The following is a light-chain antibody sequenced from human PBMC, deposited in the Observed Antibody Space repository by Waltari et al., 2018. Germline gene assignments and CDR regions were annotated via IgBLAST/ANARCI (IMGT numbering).Light chain of an antibody. V-gene: IGKV3-20*01. CDR3: QQYVESPAT. J-gene: IGKJ1*01. CDR2: HAS. Sequence: EIVLTQSPGTVSLSPGDRATLSCWPSQSVRIYLAWYQQKPGQAPRLLIYHASTRATGIPDRFSASGSGTDFSLTISRLEPEDFAVYYCQQYVESPATFGQGTKVEIK. CDR1: QSVRIY.